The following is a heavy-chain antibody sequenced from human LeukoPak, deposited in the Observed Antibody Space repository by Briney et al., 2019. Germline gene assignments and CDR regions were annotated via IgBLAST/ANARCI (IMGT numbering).Heavy chain of an antibody. J-gene: IGHJ6*03. CDR1: GGSFSGYY. Sequence: SETLSLTCAVYGGSFSGYYWSWIRQPPGKGLEWIGEINHSGSTNYNPSLKSRVTISVDTSKNQFSLKLSSVTAADTAVYYCARGRYGSGRIPYYYYYYYMDVWGKGTTVTVSS. CDR3: ARGRYGSGRIPYYYYYYYMDV. CDR2: INHSGST. V-gene: IGHV4-34*01. D-gene: IGHD3-10*01.